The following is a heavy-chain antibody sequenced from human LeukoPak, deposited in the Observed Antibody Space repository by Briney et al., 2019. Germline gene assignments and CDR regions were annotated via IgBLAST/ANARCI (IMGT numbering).Heavy chain of an antibody. V-gene: IGHV3-20*01. CDR2: INWNGGST. CDR1: GFNFSDYI. Sequence: GGSLRLSCAASGFNFSDYIMDGVRQAPGKGLEWVYRINWNGGSTGYADSVKGRFTISRDNAKNSLYLQMNSLRAEDTALYHCARDLTGYCSSTSCYTGGDAFDIWGQGTTCTVSS. CDR3: ARDLTGYCSSTSCYTGGDAFDI. D-gene: IGHD2-2*02. J-gene: IGHJ3*02.